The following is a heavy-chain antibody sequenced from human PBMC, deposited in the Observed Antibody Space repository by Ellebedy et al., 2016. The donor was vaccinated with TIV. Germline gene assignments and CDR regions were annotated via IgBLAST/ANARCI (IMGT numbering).Heavy chain of an antibody. D-gene: IGHD2-21*01. CDR3: AREVGGGGAY. V-gene: IGHV3-7*01. CDR1: GFTFSSYW. Sequence: GGSLRLXCAASGFTFSSYWMHWVRQAPGKGLEWVANMKQDGSVKKYVDSVKGRFTISRDNGKNSLYLQMNSLRGEDTAVYYCAREVGGGGAYWGQGTLVTVSS. CDR2: MKQDGSVK. J-gene: IGHJ4*02.